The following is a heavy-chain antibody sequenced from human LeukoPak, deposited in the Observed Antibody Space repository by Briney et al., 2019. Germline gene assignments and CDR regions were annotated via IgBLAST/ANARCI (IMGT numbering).Heavy chain of an antibody. Sequence: SETLSLTCTVSGGSISSGDYYWSWIRQPPGKGLEWIGYIYYSGSTYYNPSLKSRVTISVDTSKNQFSLKLSSVTAADTAVYYCARIPLYGSGSYYKEYYFDYWGQGTLVTVSS. V-gene: IGHV4-30-4*02. CDR1: GGSISSGDYY. J-gene: IGHJ4*02. D-gene: IGHD3-10*01. CDR2: IYYSGST. CDR3: ARIPLYGSGSYYKEYYFDY.